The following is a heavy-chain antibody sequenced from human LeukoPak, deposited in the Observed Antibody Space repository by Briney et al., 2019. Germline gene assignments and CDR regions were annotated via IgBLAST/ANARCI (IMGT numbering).Heavy chain of an antibody. V-gene: IGHV3-48*01. D-gene: IGHD3-10*01. Sequence: GGSLRLSCAASGFSLSSHTMAWVRQAPGKGLEWVSSIGSDGTTMFYADSVKGRFTISRDNAKNSLSLQMNSLRAEDTAVYYCGRDRPFSGDDYWGQGTLVTVSS. CDR1: GFSLSSHT. CDR3: GRDRPFSGDDY. J-gene: IGHJ4*02. CDR2: IGSDGTTM.